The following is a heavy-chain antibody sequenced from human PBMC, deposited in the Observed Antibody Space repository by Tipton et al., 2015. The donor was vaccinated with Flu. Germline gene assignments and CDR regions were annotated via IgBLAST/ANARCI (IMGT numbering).Heavy chain of an antibody. D-gene: IGHD2/OR15-2a*01. CDR1: GGSISSSNYF. CDR2: LYHSGSS. Sequence: TLSLTCSVSGGSISSSNYFWVWVRQPPGKGLEWIGGLYHSGSSQFNPSLKSRLTLSVDTSKNQFSLKLSSVTAADTAIYCCTLYSTSWGWFDPWGQRTLVTVTS. V-gene: IGHV4-39*07. CDR3: TLYSTSWGWFDP. J-gene: IGHJ5*02.